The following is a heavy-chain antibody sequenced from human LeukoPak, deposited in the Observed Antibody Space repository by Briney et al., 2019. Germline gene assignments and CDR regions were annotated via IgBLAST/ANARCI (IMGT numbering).Heavy chain of an antibody. Sequence: GGSLRLSCAASGFTFSSYGMHWVRQAPGKGLEWVAVIWYDGSNKYHADSVKGRFTISRDNSKNTLYLQMNSLRAEDTAVYYCAKDRGSSGSDWFDPWGQGTLVTVSS. V-gene: IGHV3-33*06. D-gene: IGHD6-19*01. J-gene: IGHJ5*02. CDR2: IWYDGSNK. CDR3: AKDRGSSGSDWFDP. CDR1: GFTFSSYG.